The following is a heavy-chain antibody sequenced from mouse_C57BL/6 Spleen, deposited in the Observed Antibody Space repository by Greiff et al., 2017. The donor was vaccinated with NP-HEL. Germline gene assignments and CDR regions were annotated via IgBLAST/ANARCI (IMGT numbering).Heavy chain of an antibody. CDR2: ISDGGSYT. CDR1: GFTFSSYA. J-gene: IGHJ2*01. Sequence: EVQGVESGGGLVKPGGSLKLSCAASGFTFSSYAMSWVRQTPEKRLEWVATISDGGSYTYYPDNVKGRFTISRDNAKNNLYLQMSHLKSEDTAMYYCARDVATVPGDYWGQGTTLTVSS. D-gene: IGHD1-1*01. V-gene: IGHV5-4*01. CDR3: ARDVATVPGDY.